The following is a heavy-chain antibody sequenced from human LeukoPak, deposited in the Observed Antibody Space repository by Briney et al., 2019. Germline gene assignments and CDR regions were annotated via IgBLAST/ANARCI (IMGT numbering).Heavy chain of an antibody. J-gene: IGHJ5*02. CDR1: GFTFTNHA. CDR3: AKKGGYCSSTSCYSWFDP. CDR2: ISSSSYI. D-gene: IGHD2-2*03. V-gene: IGHV3-21*01. Sequence: GGSLRLSCAASGFTFTNHAMAWVRLAPGKGLEWVSSISSSSYIYYADSVKGRFTISRDNAKNSLYLQMNSLRAEDTAVYYCAKKGGYCSSTSCYSWFDPWGQGTLVTVSS.